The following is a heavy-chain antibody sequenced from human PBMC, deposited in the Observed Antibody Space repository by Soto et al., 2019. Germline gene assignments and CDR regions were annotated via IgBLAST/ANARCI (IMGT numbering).Heavy chain of an antibody. CDR3: AKEVLRSGYDLHYFDY. V-gene: IGHV3-23*01. CDR2: ISGSGGST. Sequence: GGSLRLSCAASGFTFSSYAMSWVRQAPGKGLEWVSAISGSGGSTYYADSVKGRFTISRDNSKNTLYLQMNSLRAEDTAVYYCAKEVLRSGYDLHYFDYWGQGTLVTVSS. D-gene: IGHD5-12*01. CDR1: GFTFSSYA. J-gene: IGHJ4*02.